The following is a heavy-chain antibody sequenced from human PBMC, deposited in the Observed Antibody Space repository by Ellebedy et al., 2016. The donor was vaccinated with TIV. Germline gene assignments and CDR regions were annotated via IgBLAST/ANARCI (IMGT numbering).Heavy chain of an antibody. CDR2: INAGNGNT. J-gene: IGHJ4*02. CDR1: GYTFTSYA. D-gene: IGHD3-22*01. Sequence: ASVKVSCKASGYTFTSYAMHWVRQAPGQRLEWMGWINAGNGNTKYSQKFQGRVTITRDTSASTAYMELSSLRSEDTAVYYCARVFRYYDSSGQGSLNYWGQGTLVTVSS. CDR3: ARVFRYYDSSGQGSLNY. V-gene: IGHV1-3*01.